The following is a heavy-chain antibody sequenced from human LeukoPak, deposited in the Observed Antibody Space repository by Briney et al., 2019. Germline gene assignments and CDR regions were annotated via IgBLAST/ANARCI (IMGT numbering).Heavy chain of an antibody. D-gene: IGHD1-1*01. CDR3: ARGTRALWNGDLFDI. J-gene: IGHJ3*02. CDR2: TYYRSKWNT. V-gene: IGHV6-1*01. Sequence: SQTLSLTCGISGDSVSSNSAAWNWIRQSPSRGLEWLGRTYYRSKWNTQYAVSVKSRISINPDTSKNQFSLQLNSVTPEDTAVYYCARGTRALWNGDLFDIWGQGTMVSVSS. CDR1: GDSVSSNSAA.